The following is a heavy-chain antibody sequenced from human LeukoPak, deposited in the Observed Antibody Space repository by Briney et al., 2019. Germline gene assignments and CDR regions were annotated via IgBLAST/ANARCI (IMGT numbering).Heavy chain of an antibody. V-gene: IGHV3-9*01. CDR2: ISWNSGSI. Sequence: GRSLRLSCAASGFTFVDYAMHWVRQAPGKGLEWVSGISWNSGSIGYADSVKGRFTISRDNAKNSLYLQMNSLRAEDTALYYCAKDMRQLVRGYFDYWGQGTLVTVSS. CDR1: GFTFVDYA. CDR3: AKDMRQLVRGYFDY. D-gene: IGHD6-6*01. J-gene: IGHJ4*02.